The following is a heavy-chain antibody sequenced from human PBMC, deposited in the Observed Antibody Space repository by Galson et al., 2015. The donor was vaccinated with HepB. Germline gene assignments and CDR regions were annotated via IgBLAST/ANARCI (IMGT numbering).Heavy chain of an antibody. V-gene: IGHV3-7*03. J-gene: IGHJ2*01. CDR3: ARDALHDYGDYMGYFDL. CDR2: IKQDGSEK. D-gene: IGHD4-17*01. Sequence: SLRLSCAASGFTFSSYWMSWVRQAPGKGLEWVANIKQDGSEKYYVDSVKGRFTTSRDNAKNSLYLQMNSLRAEDTAVYYCARDALHDYGDYMGYFDLWGRGTLVTVSS. CDR1: GFTFSSYW.